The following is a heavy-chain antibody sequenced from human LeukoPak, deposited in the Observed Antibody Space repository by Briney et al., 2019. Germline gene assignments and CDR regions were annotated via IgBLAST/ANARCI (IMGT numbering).Heavy chain of an antibody. J-gene: IGHJ4*02. CDR3: AKEITSGFIDY. Sequence: PGGSLRLSCAASGFTFSDYYMSWIRQAPGKGLEWVSYISSGSSYTNYADSLKGRFTISRDNAKNSLYLQMNSLRAEDTAVYYCAKEITSGFIDYWGQGTLVTVSS. CDR1: GFTFSDYY. CDR2: ISSGSSYT. D-gene: IGHD5-12*01. V-gene: IGHV3-11*06.